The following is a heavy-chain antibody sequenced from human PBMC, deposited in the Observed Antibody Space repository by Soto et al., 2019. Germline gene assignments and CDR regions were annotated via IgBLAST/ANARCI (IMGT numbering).Heavy chain of an antibody. CDR1: AGTFSSYA. J-gene: IGHJ5*02. CDR2: IIPIFGTA. Sequence: SVKVSCKASAGTFSSYAIGWVRQAPGQGLEWMGGIIPIFGTANYAQKFQGRVTITADESTSTAYMELSSLRSEDTAVYYCAKGPVVVPAAIYNWFEPWGQGTLVTVSS. V-gene: IGHV1-69*13. D-gene: IGHD2-2*02. CDR3: AKGPVVVPAAIYNWFEP.